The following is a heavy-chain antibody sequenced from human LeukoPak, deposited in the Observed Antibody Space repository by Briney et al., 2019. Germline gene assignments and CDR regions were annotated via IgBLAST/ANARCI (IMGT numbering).Heavy chain of an antibody. CDR3: AKSDYYDSSGHPSSFEY. CDR1: GFTFSSYA. CDR2: ITTGGNT. Sequence: GGSLRLSCAASGFTFSSYAINWVRQAPGKGLEWVSSITTGGNTYYADSVKGRVTISRDNSKNTLYLQMNSLRPEDTAVYYCAKSDYYDSSGHPSSFEYWGQGTLVTVSS. V-gene: IGHV3-23*01. J-gene: IGHJ4*02. D-gene: IGHD3-22*01.